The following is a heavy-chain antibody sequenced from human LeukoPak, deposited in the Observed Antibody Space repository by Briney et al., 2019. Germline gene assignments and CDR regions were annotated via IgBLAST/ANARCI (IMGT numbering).Heavy chain of an antibody. CDR1: GGTFSSYA. V-gene: IGHV1-69*06. CDR3: AKDGYSYGYSEFDY. Sequence: SVKVSCKASGGTFSSYAISWVRQAPGQGLEWMGGIIPIFGTANYAQKFQGRVTITADKSTSTAYMELSSLRSEDTAVYYCAKDGYSYGYSEFDYWGQGTLVTVSS. J-gene: IGHJ4*02. CDR2: IIPIFGTA. D-gene: IGHD5-18*01.